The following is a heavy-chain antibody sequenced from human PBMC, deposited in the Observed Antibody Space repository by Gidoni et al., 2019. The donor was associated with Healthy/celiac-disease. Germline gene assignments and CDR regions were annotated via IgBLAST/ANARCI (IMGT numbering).Heavy chain of an antibody. D-gene: IGHD3-10*01. CDR3: AKVELPTYGMDV. V-gene: IGHV3-23*01. J-gene: IGHJ6*02. CDR2: ISGSGGST. Sequence: EVQLLESGGGLVQPGGSLRLSCAASGSTCSSYAMSWVRQAPGKGLEWVSAISGSGGSTYYADSVKGRFTISRDNSKNTLYLQMNSLRAEDTAVYYCAKVELPTYGMDVWGQGTTVTVSS. CDR1: GSTCSSYA.